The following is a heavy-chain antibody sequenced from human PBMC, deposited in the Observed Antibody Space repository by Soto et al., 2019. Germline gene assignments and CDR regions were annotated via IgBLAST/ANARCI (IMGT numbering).Heavy chain of an antibody. J-gene: IGHJ4*02. CDR2: MNPNSGNT. Sequence: APGKVSCQASGYNFNTLYIYWVRQATGHGLEWMGWMNPNSGNTGYAQELRGRVTMTRNTSNTTAYMELTSLTSDDTGVYYCAGGNFRYWGQGTLVTVSS. CDR1: GYNFNTLY. V-gene: IGHV1-8*02. CDR3: AGGNFRY.